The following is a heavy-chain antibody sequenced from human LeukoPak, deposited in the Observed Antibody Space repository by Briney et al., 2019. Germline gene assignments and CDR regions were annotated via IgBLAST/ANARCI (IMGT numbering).Heavy chain of an antibody. J-gene: IGHJ4*02. V-gene: IGHV3-30*02. CDR1: GFTFSRYG. CDR2: IRYDESDK. D-gene: IGHD3-10*01. CDR3: ATHYYASGNYYNPIFY. Sequence: GGSLRLSSAASGFTFSRYGMHWVRQAPGKGLEWVAFIRYDESDKKYKDSVKGRFTVSKDNSKNTLSLQMHSLRVEDTAVYYCATHYYASGNYYNPIFYWGQGALVTVSS.